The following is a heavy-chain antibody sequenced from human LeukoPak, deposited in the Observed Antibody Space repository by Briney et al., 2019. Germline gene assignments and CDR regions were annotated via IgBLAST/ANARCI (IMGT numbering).Heavy chain of an antibody. Sequence: SETLSLTCDVSGVSIQSYWWSWVRKPAGKGPEWIGRIYTTGRTNYSPSFQSRVTMSIDVSSNQFSLTLRSVTAADTAVYYCARSGYTISAYHSDFWGQGAPVTVPS. CDR1: GVSIQSYW. CDR2: IYTTGRT. V-gene: IGHV4-4*07. D-gene: IGHD5-18*01. CDR3: ARSGYTISAYHSDF. J-gene: IGHJ4*02.